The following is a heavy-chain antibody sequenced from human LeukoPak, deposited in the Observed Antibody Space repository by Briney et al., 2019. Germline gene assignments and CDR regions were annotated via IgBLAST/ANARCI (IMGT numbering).Heavy chain of an antibody. V-gene: IGHV3-74*01. J-gene: IGHJ4*02. CDR3: GTIGRILMIDS. Sequence: HPGGSLRLSCSASGFTFSSYSMHWVRQAPGKGLEYVSRISRNGSSTNYADSVKGRFTISRDNARNTLHLQMNSLRAEDTAVYYCGTIGRILMIDSWGQGTLVTVSS. CDR1: GFTFSSYS. D-gene: IGHD2-15*01. CDR2: ISRNGSST.